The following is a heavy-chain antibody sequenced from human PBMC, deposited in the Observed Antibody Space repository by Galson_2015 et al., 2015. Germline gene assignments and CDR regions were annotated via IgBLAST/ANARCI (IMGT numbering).Heavy chain of an antibody. CDR1: GFTFSSYA. Sequence: SLRLSCAASGFTFSSYAMSWVRQAPGKGLEWVSYIRSSGSTIYYADSVKGRFTISRDNAKNSLYLQMNSLRAEDTAVYYCASRALYDTGCFDYWGQGTLVTVSS. CDR2: IRSSGSTI. CDR3: ASRALYDTGCFDY. J-gene: IGHJ4*02. D-gene: IGHD5/OR15-5a*01. V-gene: IGHV3-11*01.